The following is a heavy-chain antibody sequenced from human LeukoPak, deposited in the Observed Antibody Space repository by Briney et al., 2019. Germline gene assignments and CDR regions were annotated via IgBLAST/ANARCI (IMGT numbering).Heavy chain of an antibody. CDR2: ISGRGGST. CDR3: AKDLGKYDYVWGVGAFDI. Sequence: GGSLRLSCAASGFTFSSYAMSWVRQAPGKGLEWVSAISGRGGSTYYADSVKGRFTISRDNSKNTLYLQMNTLRAEDTALYYCAKDLGKYDYVWGVGAFDIWGQGTMVTVSS. J-gene: IGHJ3*02. V-gene: IGHV3-23*01. D-gene: IGHD3-16*01. CDR1: GFTFSSYA.